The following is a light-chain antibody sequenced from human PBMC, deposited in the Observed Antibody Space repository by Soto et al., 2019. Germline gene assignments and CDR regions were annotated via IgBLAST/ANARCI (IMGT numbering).Light chain of an antibody. CDR3: SSYTSSSTSL. CDR2: DVS. V-gene: IGLV2-14*01. CDR1: SSDVGGYNY. Sequence: SVLTRPASVSGSPGQAITISCTGTSSDVGGYNYVSWYQQHPGKAPKLMIYDVSNRPSGVSNRFSGSKSGNTASLTISGLQAEDEADYYCSSYTSSSTSLFGTGTKVPS. J-gene: IGLJ1*01.